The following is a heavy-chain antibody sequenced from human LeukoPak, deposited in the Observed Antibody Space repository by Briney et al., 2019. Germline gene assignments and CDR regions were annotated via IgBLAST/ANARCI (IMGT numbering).Heavy chain of an antibody. V-gene: IGHV3-9*03. Sequence: TGGSLRLSCAASGFTFGDYAMHWVRQTPGKGLEWVSGISWNGGRIGYADSVEGRFTISRDNAKNSLYLQMNSLRVEDMAFYYCAKDEYSSPHGAFDIWGQGTMITVSS. CDR1: GFTFGDYA. CDR3: AKDEYSSPHGAFDI. D-gene: IGHD6-13*01. J-gene: IGHJ3*02. CDR2: ISWNGGRI.